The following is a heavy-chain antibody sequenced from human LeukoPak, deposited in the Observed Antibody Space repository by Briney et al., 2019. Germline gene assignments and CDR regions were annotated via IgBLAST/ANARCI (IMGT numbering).Heavy chain of an antibody. CDR3: TAAMHTYNWFDP. Sequence: GGSLRLSCAASGFTFSNYAMSWVRQAPGKGLAWVSGISGSGTSTYYADSVKGRFTISRDNSKNTLYVEMNSLRAEDTAVYYCTAAMHTYNWFDPWGQGTLVTVSS. CDR1: GFTFSNYA. D-gene: IGHD2-2*01. J-gene: IGHJ5*02. CDR2: ISGSGTST. V-gene: IGHV3-23*01.